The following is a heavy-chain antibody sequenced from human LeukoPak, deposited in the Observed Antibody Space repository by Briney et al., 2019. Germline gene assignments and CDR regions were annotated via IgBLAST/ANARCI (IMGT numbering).Heavy chain of an antibody. D-gene: IGHD4/OR15-4a*01. V-gene: IGHV3-30*02. CDR3: GTHDGASDF. Sequence: PGGSLRLSSSASGFIYSTYGMLCVRQAPGKGLEWVAFIRPEGSDKSYADSVKGRFTISRDNSKNTLYLQMNTLRPEDTAVYYCGTHDGASDFWGQGNLVTVSS. J-gene: IGHJ4*02. CDR2: IRPEGSDK. CDR1: GFIYSTYG.